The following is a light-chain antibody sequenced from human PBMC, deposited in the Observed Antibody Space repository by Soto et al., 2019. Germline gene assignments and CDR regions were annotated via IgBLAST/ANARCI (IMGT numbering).Light chain of an antibody. Sequence: IQMTQSPSTLSASIGDRVTITCRASQSINNRLAWYQQMPGKAPNLLIYDASSLESGVPSRFRGSGSETDFTLTISSLQPEDFATYYCQQSYSTQYTFGQGTKVDIK. CDR2: DAS. J-gene: IGKJ2*01. CDR3: QQSYSTQYT. V-gene: IGKV1-5*01. CDR1: QSINNR.